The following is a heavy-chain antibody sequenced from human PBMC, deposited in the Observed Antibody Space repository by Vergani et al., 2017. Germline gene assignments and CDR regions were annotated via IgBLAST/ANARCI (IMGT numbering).Heavy chain of an antibody. J-gene: IGHJ4*02. CDR3: ASGGTTVTXLDC. CDR2: IYYSGST. D-gene: IGHD4-17*01. CDR1: GGSISSNSYY. V-gene: IGHV4-39*01. Sequence: QLQLQESGPGLVKPSETLSLTCTVSGGSISSNSYYWGWIRQPPGKGLEWVGNIYYSGSTYYNPSLKSRVTISVDTSKNQLSLKLSSVTAADTAVYYCASGGTTVTXLDCWGQGTLVTVSS.